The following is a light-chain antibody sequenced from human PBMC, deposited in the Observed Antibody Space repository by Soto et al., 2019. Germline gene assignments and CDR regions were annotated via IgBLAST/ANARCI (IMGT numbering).Light chain of an antibody. CDR1: QSVSSSY. V-gene: IGKV3-20*01. J-gene: IGKJ3*01. Sequence: EFVLTQSPGTLSLSPGERATLSCRASQSVSSSYLAWYQQKPGQAPRLLIYGASSRATGIPDRFSGSGSGTDFPLTIRRLEPEDFAVYYCQQYGSSPFTFGPGTKVDIK. CDR3: QQYGSSPFT. CDR2: GAS.